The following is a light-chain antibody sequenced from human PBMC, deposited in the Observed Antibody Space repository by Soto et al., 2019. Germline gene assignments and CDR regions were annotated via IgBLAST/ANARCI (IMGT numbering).Light chain of an antibody. CDR2: GAS. Sequence: EIVLTQSPGSLSLSPGQRATLSCRASQSVDTTFFAWYQRKPGQAPRLLIYGASKRATGVPDRFRGSWSGTDFSVIIGRLEPEDFAVYYCQQYMSCVTCGQGTEVELK. J-gene: IGKJ1*01. CDR1: QSVDTTF. V-gene: IGKV3-20*01. CDR3: QQYMSCVT.